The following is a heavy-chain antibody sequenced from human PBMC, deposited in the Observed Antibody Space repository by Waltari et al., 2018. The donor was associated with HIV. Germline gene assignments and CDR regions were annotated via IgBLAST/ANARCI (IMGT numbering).Heavy chain of an antibody. CDR3: AKDLWVKGSTIWSVFDS. CDR2: INWYIDSI. D-gene: IGHD6-13*01. CDR1: GFILEKYA. J-gene: IGHJ4*02. Sequence: EVQLVESGGGLAQPGGSLRPSCAASGFILEKYAMHWVRQTPGKGVGGVSGINWYIDSIAYADSVEGRFTIVRDNAKNTLDLQMDSLIADDTAFYYCAKDLWVKGSTIWSVFDSWGQGTLVTVSS. V-gene: IGHV3-9*01.